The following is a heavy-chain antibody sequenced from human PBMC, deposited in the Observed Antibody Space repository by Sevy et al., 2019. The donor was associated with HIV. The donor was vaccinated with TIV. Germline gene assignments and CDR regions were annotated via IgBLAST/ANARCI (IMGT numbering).Heavy chain of an antibody. CDR2: ISYSGSS. Sequence: SETLYLTCTVSGGSINTIAYYWGWVRQPPGKGLEWIGSISYSGSSYYNPSLKSRVTISVDTSKNQFSLNLSSVTAADTGTAADTAIYYCVRHLFHDFAWGSHRYRDAFDLWGQGTLVTVSS. CDR1: GGSINTIAYY. J-gene: IGHJ3*01. D-gene: IGHD3-16*02. CDR3: TAIYYCVRHLFHDFAWGSHRYRDAFDL. V-gene: IGHV4-39*01.